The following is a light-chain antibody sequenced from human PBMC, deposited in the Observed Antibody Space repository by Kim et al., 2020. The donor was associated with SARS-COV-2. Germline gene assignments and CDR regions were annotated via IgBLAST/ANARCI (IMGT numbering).Light chain of an antibody. CDR3: QHYGTSPFT. J-gene: IGKJ5*01. CDR2: GAS. V-gene: IGKV3-20*01. Sequence: EIVLTQSPGTLSLSPGERVTLSCTASQTISHNYLAWYQQKPGQAPRVLMYGASYRAVGVPDRFRGSGSGTDFTLTISRLEPEDFAVYYCQHYGTSPFTFCQGTRLEIK. CDR1: QTISHNY.